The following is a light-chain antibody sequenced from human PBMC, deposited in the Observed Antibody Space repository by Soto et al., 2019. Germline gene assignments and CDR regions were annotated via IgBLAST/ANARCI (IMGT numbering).Light chain of an antibody. CDR3: QQYATFSGT. CDR1: QSVSGW. Sequence: DVPMTQSPATLSASVADTVTVTCLASQSVSGWLAWYQQKPGEAPKLLIYDASAWPRGVPSRFSGSGSGTKFTLTIASLQPDDFATYYCQQYATFSGTFGPGTKVDIK. V-gene: IGKV1-5*01. CDR2: DAS. J-gene: IGKJ1*01.